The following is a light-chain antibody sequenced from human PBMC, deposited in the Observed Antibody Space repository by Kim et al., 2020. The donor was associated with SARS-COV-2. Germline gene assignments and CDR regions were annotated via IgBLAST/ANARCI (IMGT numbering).Light chain of an antibody. CDR1: ESVVASK. CDR3: QRFGGSPPIT. CDR2: GAS. Sequence: PEEKAPSSWRASESVVASKLAWDPQKPGEAPRLLIFGASSGATGIPDRFSGSGCGTDITLTISRLEREDFAVYYCQRFGGSPPITFGQGTRLGIK. V-gene: IGKV3-20*01. J-gene: IGKJ5*01.